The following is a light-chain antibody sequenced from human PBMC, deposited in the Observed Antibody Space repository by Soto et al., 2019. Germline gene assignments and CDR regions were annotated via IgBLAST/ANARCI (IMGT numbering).Light chain of an antibody. CDR3: QQYNNWPRT. Sequence: EIVLTQSPATLSSSPGERATLSCRASQSVNSYLAWYQQKPGQPPRLLIYGASTRATGIPARFSGSGSGTEFTLTISSLQSEDFAVYYCQQYNNWPRTFGQGTKVDIK. J-gene: IGKJ1*01. CDR2: GAS. CDR1: QSVNSY. V-gene: IGKV3-15*01.